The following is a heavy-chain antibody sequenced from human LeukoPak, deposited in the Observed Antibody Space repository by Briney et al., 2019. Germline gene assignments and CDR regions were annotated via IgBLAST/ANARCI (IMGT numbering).Heavy chain of an antibody. D-gene: IGHD2-2*01. CDR3: ARVPHCSSSSCYSWFDP. CDR1: GFTFSSYY. CDR2: INSDGSST. Sequence: GGSLRLSCAASGFTFSSYYMHWVRQAPGKGLVWVSRINSDGSSTTYADSVKGRFTISRDNAKNTLYLQMNSLRAEDTAVYHCARVPHCSSSSCYSWFDPWGQEPWSPSPQ. V-gene: IGHV3-74*03. J-gene: IGHJ5*02.